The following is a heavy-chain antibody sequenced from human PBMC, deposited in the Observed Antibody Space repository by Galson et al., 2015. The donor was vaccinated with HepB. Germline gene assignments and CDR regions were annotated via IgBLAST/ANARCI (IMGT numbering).Heavy chain of an antibody. Sequence: SLRLSCAASGFTFSRNGMHWVRQAPGMGLEWVAVIWHDGSNSYYADSVKGRFTISRDNSKNTLYLQMNSLRAEDTAVYYCAREDADIAAMTLDHWGQGTLVTVSS. CDR1: GFTFSRNG. J-gene: IGHJ4*02. D-gene: IGHD6-25*01. CDR2: IWHDGSNS. V-gene: IGHV3-33*08. CDR3: AREDADIAAMTLDH.